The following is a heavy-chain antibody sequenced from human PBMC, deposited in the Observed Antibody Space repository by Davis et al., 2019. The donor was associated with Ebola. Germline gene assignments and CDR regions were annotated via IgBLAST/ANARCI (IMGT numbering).Heavy chain of an antibody. V-gene: IGHV1-2*06. CDR1: GYTLIDSY. J-gene: IGHJ4*02. D-gene: IGHD3-9*01. CDR2: MNPHSGVI. Sequence: ASVKVSCKASGYTLIDSYIHWVRQAPGQGPEWMGRMNPHSGVIKYAQNFQGRVTMTRDTSISTAYMEFSSLRSDDTAVYYCARSSYDIVSGYFDIWGQGTLVTVSS. CDR3: ARSSYDIVSGYFDI.